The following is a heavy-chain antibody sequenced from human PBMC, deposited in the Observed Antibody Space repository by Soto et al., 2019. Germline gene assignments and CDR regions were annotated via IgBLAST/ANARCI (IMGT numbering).Heavy chain of an antibody. D-gene: IGHD7-27*01. Sequence: ASVKVCCKASRDAFDSCGIRWVRQAPGQGLEWMGWIRGYNGDTHYAQNFQGRVTMTTDTSTSTAYMELTSLTSDDTAVYYCARVQPALGDSWGQGTLLTV. CDR2: IRGYNGDT. CDR3: ARVQPALGDS. CDR1: RDAFDSCG. J-gene: IGHJ4*02. V-gene: IGHV1-18*01.